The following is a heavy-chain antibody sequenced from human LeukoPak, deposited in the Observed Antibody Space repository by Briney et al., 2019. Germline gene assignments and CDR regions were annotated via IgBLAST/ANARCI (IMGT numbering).Heavy chain of an antibody. CDR2: IYYSGST. CDR1: GGSISTNDY. Sequence: SGTLSLTCAVSGGSISTNDYWSWVRQPPGKGLEWIGSIYYSGSTYYNPSLKSRVTISVDTSKNQFSLKLSSVTAADTAVYYCARLPTVTFFDYWGQGTLVTVSS. V-gene: IGHV4-39*01. D-gene: IGHD4-17*01. J-gene: IGHJ4*02. CDR3: ARLPTVTFFDY.